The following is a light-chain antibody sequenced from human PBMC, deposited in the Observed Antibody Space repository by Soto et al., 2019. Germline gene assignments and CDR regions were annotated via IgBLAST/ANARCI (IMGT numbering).Light chain of an antibody. CDR1: QDISNY. V-gene: IGKV1-33*01. J-gene: IGKJ5*01. Sequence: DIQMTQSPSSLSASVGDRVTTTCQASQDISNYLNWYQQKPGKAPKLLIYDASNLETGVPSRFSGSGSGTDFTFTISSLQPEDIATYYCQQYDNLPITFGQGTPLEIK. CDR2: DAS. CDR3: QQYDNLPIT.